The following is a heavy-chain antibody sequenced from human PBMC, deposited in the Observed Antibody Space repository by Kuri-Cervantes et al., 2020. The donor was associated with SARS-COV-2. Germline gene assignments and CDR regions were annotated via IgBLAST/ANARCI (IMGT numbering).Heavy chain of an antibody. Sequence: ESLKISCAVYGGSFSGYYWSWIRQPPGKGLEWIGEINHSGSTNYNPSLKSRVTISVDTSKNQFSLKLSSVTAADTAVYYCARVPAAIRDWFDPWGQGTPVTVSS. D-gene: IGHD2-2*02. CDR1: GGSFSGYY. CDR3: ARVPAAIRDWFDP. CDR2: INHSGST. V-gene: IGHV4-34*01. J-gene: IGHJ5*02.